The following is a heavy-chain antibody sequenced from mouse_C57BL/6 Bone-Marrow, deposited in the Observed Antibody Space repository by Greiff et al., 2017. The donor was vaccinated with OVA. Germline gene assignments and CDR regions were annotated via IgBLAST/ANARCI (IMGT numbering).Heavy chain of an antibody. CDR3: ARSFYAMDY. V-gene: IGHV5-6*01. J-gene: IGHJ4*01. CDR2: ISSGGSYT. CDR1: GFTFSSYG. Sequence: DVQLVESGGDLVKPGGSLKLSCAASGFTFSSYGMSWVRQTPDKRLEWVATISSGGSYTYYPDSVKGRFTISRDNAKNTLYLQMSSLKSEDTAMYYCARSFYAMDYWGQGTAVTVSS.